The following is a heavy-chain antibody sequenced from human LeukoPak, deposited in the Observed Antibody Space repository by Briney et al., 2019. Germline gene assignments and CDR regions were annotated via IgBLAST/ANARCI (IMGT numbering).Heavy chain of an antibody. V-gene: IGHV3-33*01. D-gene: IGHD7-27*01. Sequence: PGRSLRLSCAASGFTFSSYGMHWVRQAPGKGLEGVAVIWYDGSNKYYADSVKGRFTISRDNSKNTLYLQMNSLRAEDTAVYYCARDVGPLTGVPCSGMDVWGQGTTVTVSS. CDR3: ARDVGPLTGVPCSGMDV. CDR1: GFTFSSYG. J-gene: IGHJ6*02. CDR2: IWYDGSNK.